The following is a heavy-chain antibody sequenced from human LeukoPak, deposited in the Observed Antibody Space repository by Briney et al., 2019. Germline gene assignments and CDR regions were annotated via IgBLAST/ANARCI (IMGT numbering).Heavy chain of an antibody. CDR2: IYYSGST. Sequence: PSETLSLTFTVSGGSISSYYWSWIRQPPGKGLEWIGYIYYSGSTNYNPSLKSRVTISVDTSKNQFSLKLTSVTAADTAVYYCAVGNCPTTSCYPGVAFDIWGQGTMVTVSS. CDR1: GGSISSYY. V-gene: IGHV4-59*08. CDR3: AVGNCPTTSCYPGVAFDI. J-gene: IGHJ3*02. D-gene: IGHD2-2*01.